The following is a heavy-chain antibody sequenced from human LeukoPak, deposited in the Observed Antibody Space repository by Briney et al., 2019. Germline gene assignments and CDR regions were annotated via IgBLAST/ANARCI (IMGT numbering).Heavy chain of an antibody. CDR2: ISYDAAET. V-gene: IGHV3-30*04. CDR3: TRDAFDI. Sequence: PGGSLRLSCGGSGFTFTNYPMHWLRQAPGRGLEWVAVISYDAAETYYPDSVKGRFTISRDNAKNSLYLQMNSLRAEDTAVYYCTRDAFDIWGQGTMVTVSS. CDR1: GFTFTNYP. J-gene: IGHJ3*02.